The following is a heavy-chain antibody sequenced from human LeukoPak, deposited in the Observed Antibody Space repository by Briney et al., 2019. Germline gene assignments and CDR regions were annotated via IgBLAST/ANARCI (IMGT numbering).Heavy chain of an antibody. V-gene: IGHV4-39*07. D-gene: IGHD3-22*01. CDR2: IYYSGST. CDR1: GGSISSSNYY. Sequence: SETLSLTCTVSGGSISSSNYYWGWIRQPPGKGLEWIGNIYYSGSTYYNPSLKSRVTISVDTSKNQFSLRLSSVTAADTARYYCARDGPYDSGAFEIWGQGTMVAVSS. J-gene: IGHJ3*02. CDR3: ARDGPYDSGAFEI.